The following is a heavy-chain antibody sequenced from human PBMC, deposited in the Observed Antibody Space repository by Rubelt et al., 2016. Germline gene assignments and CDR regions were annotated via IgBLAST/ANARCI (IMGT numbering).Heavy chain of an antibody. V-gene: IGHV1-2*02. CDR3: ARDRPSDC. CDR2: INPNTGGT. CDR1: GYTFTSYG. Sequence: QVQLVQSGVEVKKPGASVKVSCKASGYTFTSYGISWVRQAPGQGLEWMGWINPNTGGTYFAQKFQGRVTMTRDTSITTAYMGLTRLTSDDTAVYYCARDRPSDCWGQGTLVTVSS. J-gene: IGHJ4*02.